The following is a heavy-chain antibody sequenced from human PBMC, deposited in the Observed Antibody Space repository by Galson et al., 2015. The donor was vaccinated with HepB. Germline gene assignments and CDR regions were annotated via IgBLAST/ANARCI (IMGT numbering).Heavy chain of an antibody. Sequence: SETLSLTCAVSGGSFSGLYWTWIRQSPDKGLEWIGEITHIGGTNYNPSLKSRATLSVDTSRKRFSLKLRSLNAADTAVYYCARRGGSRLTATFDLWGQGVVVTVSS. V-gene: IGHV4-34*01. J-gene: IGHJ4*02. CDR1: GGSFSGLY. CDR2: ITHIGGT. D-gene: IGHD2-15*01. CDR3: ARRGGSRLTATFDL.